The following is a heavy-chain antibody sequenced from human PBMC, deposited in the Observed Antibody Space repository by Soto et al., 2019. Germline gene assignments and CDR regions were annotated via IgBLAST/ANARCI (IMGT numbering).Heavy chain of an antibody. J-gene: IGHJ5*02. CDR1: GYTFTSYA. CDR3: AREPYCSSTSCYQYNWFDP. CDR2: INAGNGNT. D-gene: IGHD2-2*01. Sequence: ASVKVSCKASGYTFTSYAMHWVRQAPGQRLEWMGWINAGNGNTKYSQKFQGRVTITRDTSASTAYMELSSLRSEDTAVYYCAREPYCSSTSCYQYNWFDPWGQGTLVTVS. V-gene: IGHV1-3*01.